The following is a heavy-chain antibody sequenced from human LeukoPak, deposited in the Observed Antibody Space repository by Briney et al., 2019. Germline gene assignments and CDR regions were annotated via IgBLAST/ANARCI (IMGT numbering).Heavy chain of an antibody. V-gene: IGHV4-34*01. CDR2: INHSGST. J-gene: IGHJ4*02. CDR3: ARRWLQFRGLAPFDY. CDR1: GGSFSGYY. D-gene: IGHD5-24*01. Sequence: SETLSLTCAVYGGSFSGYYWSWIRQPPGKGLEWIGEINHSGSTNYNPSLKSRVTISVDTSKNQFSLKLSSVTAPDTAVYYCARRWLQFRGLAPFDYWGQGTLVTVSS.